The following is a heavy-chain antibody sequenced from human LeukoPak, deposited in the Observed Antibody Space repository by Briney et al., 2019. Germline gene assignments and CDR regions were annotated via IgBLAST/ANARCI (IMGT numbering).Heavy chain of an antibody. J-gene: IGHJ6*02. Sequence: GWSLRLSCAASGFTFSSYAMHWVRQAPGKGLVWLAVISYDGSNKYYADSVKGRFTISRDNSKNTLYLQMNSLRAEDTAVYYCARASTGTYYYYGMDVWGQGTTVTVSS. CDR3: ARASTGTYYYYGMDV. CDR2: ISYDGSNK. V-gene: IGHV3-30-3*01. CDR1: GFTFSSYA. D-gene: IGHD4-17*01.